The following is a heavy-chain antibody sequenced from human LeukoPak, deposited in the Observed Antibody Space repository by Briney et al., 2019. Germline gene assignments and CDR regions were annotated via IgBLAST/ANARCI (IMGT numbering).Heavy chain of an antibody. CDR3: AREPPLVGVIMFGTDY. V-gene: IGHV3-7*01. D-gene: IGHD3-10*01. J-gene: IGHJ4*02. CDR2: IKQDGSEK. CDR1: GFTFSSYW. Sequence: GGSLRLSCAASGFTFSSYWMSWVRQAPGKGLEWVANIKQDGSEKYYVDSVKGRFTISRDNAKNSLYLQMNSLRAEDTAVYYCAREPPLVGVIMFGTDYWGQGTLVTVSS.